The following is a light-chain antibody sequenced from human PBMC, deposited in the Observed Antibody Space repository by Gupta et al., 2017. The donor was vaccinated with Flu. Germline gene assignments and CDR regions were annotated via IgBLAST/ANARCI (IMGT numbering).Light chain of an antibody. V-gene: IGLV2-14*01. CDR1: SNDVGGYNY. CDR2: DVS. J-gene: IGLJ3*02. CDR3: SLYTSSSPWV. Sequence: QSDPTHPASVSGSPGQSITISSSRTSNDVGGYNYVSWYQQNQGKAPNPMIYDVSNRPSWSSYRFSGSKSGNTASLTMSGLQAEDEADYYCSLYTSSSPWVFGGGTKLTVL.